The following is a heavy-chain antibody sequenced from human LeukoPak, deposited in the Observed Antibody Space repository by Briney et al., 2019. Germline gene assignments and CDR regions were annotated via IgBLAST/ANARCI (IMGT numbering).Heavy chain of an antibody. CDR1: GGPISSSSYY. V-gene: IGHV4-39*01. CDR3: ARLEVALIDY. Sequence: PSETLSLTCTVSGGPISSSSYYWGWIRQPPGKGLEWIGSIYYSGSTYYNPSLKSRVTISVDTSKNQFSLKLSSVTAADTTVYYCARLEVALIDYWGQGTLVTVSS. D-gene: IGHD4/OR15-4a*01. CDR2: IYYSGST. J-gene: IGHJ4*02.